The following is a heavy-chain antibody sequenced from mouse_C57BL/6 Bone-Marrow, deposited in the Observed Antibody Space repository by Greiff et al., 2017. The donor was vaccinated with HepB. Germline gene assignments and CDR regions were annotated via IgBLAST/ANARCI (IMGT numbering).Heavy chain of an antibody. Sequence: VQLQQSGPVLVKPGASVKMSCKASGYTFTDYYMNWVKQSHGKSLEWIGVINPYNGGTSYNQKFKGKATLTVDKSSSTAYMELNSLTSEDSAVYYCARYYGSSNWYFDVWGTATTVTVSS. CDR3: ARYYGSSNWYFDV. CDR1: GYTFTDYY. V-gene: IGHV1-19*01. J-gene: IGHJ1*03. CDR2: INPYNGGT. D-gene: IGHD1-1*01.